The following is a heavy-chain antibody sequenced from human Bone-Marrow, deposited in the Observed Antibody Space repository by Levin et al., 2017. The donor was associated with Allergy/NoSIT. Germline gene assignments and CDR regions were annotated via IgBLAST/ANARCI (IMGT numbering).Heavy chain of an antibody. CDR3: ARHDHSDHGAPNWFDP. CDR1: GGSISDTTY. V-gene: IGHV4-39*01. Sequence: GSLRLSCTVSGGSISDTTYWGWIRQPPGKGLEWIGSIYDSGNTYYNPSHKSRVTVSLDTSKNQFSLKLISVTAADTAVYYCARHDHSDHGAPNWFDPWGQGTLVTVSS. J-gene: IGHJ5*02. CDR2: IYDSGNT. D-gene: IGHD4-17*01.